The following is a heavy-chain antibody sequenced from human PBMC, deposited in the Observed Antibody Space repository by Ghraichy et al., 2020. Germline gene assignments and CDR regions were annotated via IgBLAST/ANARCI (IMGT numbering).Heavy chain of an antibody. CDR1: GFSFSNYW. Sequence: GESLNISCQGSGFSFSNYWITWVRQMPGKGLEWMGAINPSDSYTNYSLSFQGHVTISADKSMHTAYLQWSSLKASDTAMYYCARISSGGWYSGVGDLDYWGQGTLVIVSS. CDR3: ARISSGGWYSGVGDLDY. J-gene: IGHJ4*02. D-gene: IGHD2-15*01. V-gene: IGHV5-10-1*01. CDR2: INPSDSYT.